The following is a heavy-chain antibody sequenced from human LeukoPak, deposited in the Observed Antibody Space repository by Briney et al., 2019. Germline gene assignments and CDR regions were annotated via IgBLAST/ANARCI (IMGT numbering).Heavy chain of an antibody. CDR3: ARESTFGGVIVLGEDLYWFDP. CDR1: RGTFSSYA. CDR2: IIPIFGTA. D-gene: IGHD3-16*02. J-gene: IGHJ5*02. V-gene: IGHV1-69*06. Sequence: SVKVSCKASRGTFSSYAISWVRQAPGQGLEWMGGIIPIFGTANYAQKFQGRVTITADKSTSTAYMELSSLRSEDTAVYYCARESTFGGVIVLGEDLYWFDPWGQGTLVTVSS.